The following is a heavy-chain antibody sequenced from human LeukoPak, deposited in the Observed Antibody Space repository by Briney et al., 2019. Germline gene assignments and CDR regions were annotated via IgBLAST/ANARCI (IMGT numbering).Heavy chain of an antibody. D-gene: IGHD6-19*01. Sequence: GGSLRLSCAASGFSFGNYGMNRVRQAPGKGLEWVSTITTGGATYYADSVKGRFAISKDNSLKTVSLQMNTLRAEDTAVYYCTNTGPVSGWSRYYFDFWGPGTRVSVSS. CDR1: GFSFGNYG. J-gene: IGHJ4*02. CDR2: ITTGGAT. V-gene: IGHV3-23*01. CDR3: TNTGPVSGWSRYYFDF.